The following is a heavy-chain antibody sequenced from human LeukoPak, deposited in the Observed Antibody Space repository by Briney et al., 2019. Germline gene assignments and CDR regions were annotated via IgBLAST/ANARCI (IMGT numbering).Heavy chain of an antibody. CDR1: GGTFSCYA. Sequence: SVKGSCKASGGTFSCYAISWVRQAPGQGLEWMGGIMPIFGTANYAQKFQGRVTITTDESTSTAYMELSSLRSEDTAVYYCASKRRASAAGTYYYYYMDVWGKGTTVTVSS. CDR2: IMPIFGTA. D-gene: IGHD6-13*01. V-gene: IGHV1-69*05. CDR3: ASKRRASAAGTYYYYYMDV. J-gene: IGHJ6*03.